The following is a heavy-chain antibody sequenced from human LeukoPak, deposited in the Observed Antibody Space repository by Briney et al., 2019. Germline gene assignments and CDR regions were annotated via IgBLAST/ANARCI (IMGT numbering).Heavy chain of an antibody. CDR2: IHTSGST. CDR3: ARLFSSSWYYYYYMDV. Sequence: PSETLSLTCTVSGVSISSYYWSWIRQPAGKGLEWIGLIHTSGSTNYNPSPKSRVTISVDTSKNQFSLKLSSVTAADTAVYYCARLFSSSWYYYYYMDVWGKGTTVTVSS. J-gene: IGHJ6*03. CDR1: GVSISSYY. V-gene: IGHV4-4*07. D-gene: IGHD6-13*01.